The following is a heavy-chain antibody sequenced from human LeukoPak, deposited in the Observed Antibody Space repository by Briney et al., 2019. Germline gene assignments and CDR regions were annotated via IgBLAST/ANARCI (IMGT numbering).Heavy chain of an antibody. J-gene: IGHJ4*02. CDR2: ISYDGSNK. D-gene: IGHD6-19*01. V-gene: IGHV3-30*18. CDR1: GFTFSSHG. Sequence: PGGSLRLSCAASGFTFSSHGMSWVRQAPGKGLEWVAVISYDGSNKYYADSVKGRFTISRDNSKNTLYLQMNSLRAEDTAVYYCAKPGLSSGYDYWGQGTLVTVSS. CDR3: AKPGLSSGYDY.